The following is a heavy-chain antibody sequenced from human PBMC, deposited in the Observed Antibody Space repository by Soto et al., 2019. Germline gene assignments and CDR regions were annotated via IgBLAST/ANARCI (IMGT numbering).Heavy chain of an antibody. CDR1: GFTFSSCG. CDR3: AKDHPQGADNYYYYGMDV. Sequence: GGSLRLSCAASGFTFSSCGMHWVRQAPGKGLEWVAVISYDGSNKYYADSVKGRFTISRDNSKNTLYLQMNSLRAEDTAVYYCAKDHPQGADNYYYYGMDVWGQGTTVTVSS. CDR2: ISYDGSNK. D-gene: IGHD3-16*01. V-gene: IGHV3-30*18. J-gene: IGHJ6*02.